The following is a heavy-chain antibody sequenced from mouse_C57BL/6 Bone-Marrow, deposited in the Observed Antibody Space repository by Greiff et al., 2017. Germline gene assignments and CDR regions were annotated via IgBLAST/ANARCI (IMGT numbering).Heavy chain of an antibody. J-gene: IGHJ2*01. V-gene: IGHV1-19*01. D-gene: IGHD1-1*01. Sequence: EVQLQESGPVLVKPGASVKMSCKASGYTFTDYYMNWVKQSHGKSLEWIGVINPYNGGTSYNQKFKGKATLTVDKSSSTAYMELNSLTSEDSAVYYCAGVAGGFDYWGQGTTLTVSS. CDR1: GYTFTDYY. CDR3: AGVAGGFDY. CDR2: INPYNGGT.